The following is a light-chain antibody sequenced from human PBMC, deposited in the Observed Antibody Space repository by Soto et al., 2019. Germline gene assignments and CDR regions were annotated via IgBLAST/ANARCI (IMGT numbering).Light chain of an antibody. CDR2: DAS. CDR3: QLRSNWMPLT. Sequence: EIVLTQSPATLSLSPGERATLSCRASQSVSSYLAWYQQRPGQAPRLLIYDASNRATGIPARFSGSGSGTDFTLAISSLVPEDFILYYCQLRSNWMPLTFGGGTKVEIK. V-gene: IGKV3-11*01. CDR1: QSVSSY. J-gene: IGKJ4*01.